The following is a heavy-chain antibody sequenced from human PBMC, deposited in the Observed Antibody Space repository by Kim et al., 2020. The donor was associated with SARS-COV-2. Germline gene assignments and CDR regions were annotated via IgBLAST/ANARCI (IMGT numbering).Heavy chain of an antibody. CDR3: AREWFGELLSGLYYDYGMDV. Sequence: ASVKVSCKASGYTFTSYYMHWVRQAPGQGLEWMGIINPSGGSTSYAQKFQGRVTMTRDTSTSTVYMELSSLRSEDTAVYYCAREWFGELLSGLYYDYGMDVWGQGTTVTVSS. CDR2: INPSGGST. CDR1: GYTFTSYY. V-gene: IGHV1-46*01. J-gene: IGHJ6*02. D-gene: IGHD3-10*01.